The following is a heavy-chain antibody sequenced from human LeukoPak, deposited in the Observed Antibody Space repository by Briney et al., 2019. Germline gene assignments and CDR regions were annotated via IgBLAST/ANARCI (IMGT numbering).Heavy chain of an antibody. D-gene: IGHD3-22*01. Sequence: GGSLRLFCAASGFIFSDYYMTWIRQAPGKGLEWVSYISSSGSTIYYADSVRGRFTMSRDNPKNSLYLQMNSLRAEDTAVYYCARAGFYYDTSGYYFMYWGQGTLVTVSS. CDR2: ISSSGSTI. CDR1: GFIFSDYY. J-gene: IGHJ4*02. CDR3: ARAGFYYDTSGYYFMY. V-gene: IGHV3-11*01.